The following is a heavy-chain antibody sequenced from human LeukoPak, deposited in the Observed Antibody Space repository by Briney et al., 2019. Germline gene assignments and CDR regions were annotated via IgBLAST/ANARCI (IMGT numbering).Heavy chain of an antibody. J-gene: IGHJ6*03. CDR1: GYTFTGYY. Sequence: ASVKVSCKASGYTFTGYYMHWVRQAPGQGLEWMGWINPNSGGTNYAQKFQGRVTMTRDTSISTAYMELSRLRSDDTAVYYCARGYSSSRYYYYYYMDVWGKGTTVTVSS. V-gene: IGHV1-2*02. D-gene: IGHD6-13*01. CDR2: INPNSGGT. CDR3: ARGYSSSRYYYYYYMDV.